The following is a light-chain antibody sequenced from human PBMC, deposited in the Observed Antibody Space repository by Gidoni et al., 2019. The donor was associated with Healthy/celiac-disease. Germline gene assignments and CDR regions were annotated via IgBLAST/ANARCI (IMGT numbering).Light chain of an antibody. CDR1: QSVNSY. J-gene: IGKJ1*01. CDR3: QQYNNWPPKT. CDR2: GAS. V-gene: IGKV3-15*01. Sequence: EIVMTQSPATLSVSPGERATLSCRASQSVNSYLAWYQQKPGQAPRLLIYGASTRATGIPARFSGSGSGTDFTLTISSLQSEDFAIYYCQQYNNWPPKTFGQGTKVEIK.